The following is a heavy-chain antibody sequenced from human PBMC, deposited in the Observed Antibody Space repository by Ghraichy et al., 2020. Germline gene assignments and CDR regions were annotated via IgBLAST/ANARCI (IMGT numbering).Heavy chain of an antibody. J-gene: IGHJ6*04. CDR3: ARDIKSSSWSYYYYAMDV. CDR1: GFTFSTYS. CDR2: ISHDGTSK. Sequence: GGSLRLSCAASGFTFSTYSMHWVRQAPGKGLEWVAVISHDGTSKYYADSVKGRFTISRDNSKNTLYLQMNSLRPEDTAVYYCARDIKSSSWSYYYYAMDVWGKGTTVTVSS. V-gene: IGHV3-30-3*01. D-gene: IGHD6-13*01.